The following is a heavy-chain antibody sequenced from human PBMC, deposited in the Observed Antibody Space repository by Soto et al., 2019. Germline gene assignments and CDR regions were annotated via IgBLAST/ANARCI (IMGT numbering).Heavy chain of an antibody. Sequence: SETLSLTCSVYSESFSSHYWRWIRQSPGKGLEWIGEINHIGSTAYNPSLKSRVTILVDAAKNQFSLRLNSVTAADAGVYYCARVGPTTVTTFYDYWGQGTQVTVSS. V-gene: IGHV4-34*01. J-gene: IGHJ4*02. CDR2: INHIGST. CDR1: SESFSSHY. D-gene: IGHD4-17*01. CDR3: ARVGPTTVTTFYDY.